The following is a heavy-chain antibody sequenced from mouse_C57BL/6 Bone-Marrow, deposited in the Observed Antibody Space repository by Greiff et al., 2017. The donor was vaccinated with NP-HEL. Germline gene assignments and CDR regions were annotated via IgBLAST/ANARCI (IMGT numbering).Heavy chain of an antibody. CDR1: GYTFTGYW. Sequence: QVQLQQSGAELMKPGASVKLSCKATGYTFTGYWIEWVKQRPGHGLEWIGEILPGSGSTNYNEKFKGKATFTADTSSNTAYRQLSSLTTEDSAIYYCARNEGNYYGSSYEAMDYWGQGTSVTVSS. D-gene: IGHD1-1*01. CDR2: ILPGSGST. CDR3: ARNEGNYYGSSYEAMDY. V-gene: IGHV1-9*01. J-gene: IGHJ4*01.